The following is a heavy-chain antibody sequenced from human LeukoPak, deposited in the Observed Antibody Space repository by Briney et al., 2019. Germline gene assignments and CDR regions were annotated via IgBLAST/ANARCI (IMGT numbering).Heavy chain of an antibody. D-gene: IGHD2-15*01. CDR1: GFTVSSNY. CDR2: IYSGGST. Sequence: GGSLRLSCAASGFTVSSNYMSWVRQAPGKGLEWVSVIYSGGSTYYADSVKGRFTISRDNSKHTLYLQMNSLRAEDTAVYYCARQRVENYYYGMDVWGQGTTVTVSS. J-gene: IGHJ6*02. CDR3: ARQRVENYYYGMDV. V-gene: IGHV3-53*01.